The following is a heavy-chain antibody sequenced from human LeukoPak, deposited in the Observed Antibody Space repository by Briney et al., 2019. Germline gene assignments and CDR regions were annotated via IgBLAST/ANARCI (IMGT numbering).Heavy chain of an antibody. CDR3: ATRERYYDFWSGYPTFDY. D-gene: IGHD3-3*01. V-gene: IGHV3-23*01. CDR2: VSESGGTT. J-gene: IGHJ4*02. Sequence: GGSLRLSCAASGFTFSTIGMTWVRQAPGKGLGWVSGVSESGGTTYYADSVKGRFTISRDNSKNTLYLQMNSLRSEDTAVYYCATRERYYDFWSGYPTFDYWGQGTLVTVSS. CDR1: GFTFSTIG.